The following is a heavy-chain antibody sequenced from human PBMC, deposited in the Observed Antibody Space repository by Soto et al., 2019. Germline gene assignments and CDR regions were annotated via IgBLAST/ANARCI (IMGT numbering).Heavy chain of an antibody. CDR2: ISGSGGST. Sequence: GGSLRLSCAASGFTFSSYAMSWVRQAPGKGLEWVSAISGSGGSTYYADSVKGRFTISRDNSKNTLYLQMNSLRAEDTAVYYCAKARPYDYYDSSGYYYPDYYYYYGMDVWGQGTTVTVSS. J-gene: IGHJ6*02. CDR3: AKARPYDYYDSSGYYYPDYYYYYGMDV. CDR1: GFTFSSYA. V-gene: IGHV3-23*01. D-gene: IGHD3-22*01.